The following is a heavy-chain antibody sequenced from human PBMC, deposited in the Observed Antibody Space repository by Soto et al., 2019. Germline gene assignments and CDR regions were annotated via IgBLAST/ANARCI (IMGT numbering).Heavy chain of an antibody. V-gene: IGHV3-64*02. CDR3: ARGLGYYDSSGYYSYYFDY. CDR2: ISSNGGST. D-gene: IGHD3-22*01. CDR1: GFTFSSYA. Sequence: PGGSLRLSCAASGFTFSSYAMHWFRQAPGKGLEYVSAISSNGGSTYYADSVKGRFTISRDNSKNTLYLQMGSLRAEDMAVYYCARGLGYYDSSGYYSYYFDYWDQGT. J-gene: IGHJ4*02.